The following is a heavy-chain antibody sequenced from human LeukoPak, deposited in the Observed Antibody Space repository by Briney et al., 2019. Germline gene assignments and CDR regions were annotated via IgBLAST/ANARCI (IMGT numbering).Heavy chain of an antibody. V-gene: IGHV1-24*01. J-gene: IGHJ4*02. CDR2: FDPEDGET. CDR1: GYTLTELS. CDR3: ATNSYYDSSGYF. Sequence: ASVKVSCKVTGYTLTELSMHWVRQAPGKGLEWMGGFDPEDGETIYAQKFQGRVTMTEDTSTDTAYMELSSLRSEDTAVYYCATNSYYDSSGYFWGQGTLVTVSS. D-gene: IGHD3-22*01.